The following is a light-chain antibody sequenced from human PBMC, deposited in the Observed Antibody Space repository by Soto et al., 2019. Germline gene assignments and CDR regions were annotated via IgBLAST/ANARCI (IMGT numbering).Light chain of an antibody. CDR1: QNVGNF. CDR2: DAS. V-gene: IGKV3-11*01. CDR3: QQRSSWPLS. Sequence: EIVLTQSPATLSLSPGERATLSCRASQNVGNFFAWYQQKRGQAPRLLIYDASNRASGIPARFTGSGSETVFTLTITSLEPEDSAVYFCQQRSSWPLSFGGGTKGEI. J-gene: IGKJ4*01.